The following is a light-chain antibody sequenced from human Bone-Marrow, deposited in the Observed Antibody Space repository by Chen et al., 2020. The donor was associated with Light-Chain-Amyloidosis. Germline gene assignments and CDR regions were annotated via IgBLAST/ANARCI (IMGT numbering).Light chain of an antibody. CDR3: QSADSSGTYEVI. V-gene: IGLV3-25*03. CDR1: DLPTKY. CDR2: RDT. J-gene: IGLJ2*01. Sequence: SYELTQPPSVSVSPGQTARITCSGDDLPTKYAYWYQQKPGQAPVLVIHRDTERPSGISERFSGSSSGTTATLTISGVQAEDAADYHCQSADSSGTYEVIFGGETKLTVL.